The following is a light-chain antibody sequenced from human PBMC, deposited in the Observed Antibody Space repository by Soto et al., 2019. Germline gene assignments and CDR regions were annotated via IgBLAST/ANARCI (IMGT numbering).Light chain of an antibody. CDR3: AVWDDSLNAVV. V-gene: IGLV1-44*01. CDR1: TSNIGRNA. CDR2: TND. J-gene: IGLJ3*02. Sequence: QSVLTQPPSASGAPGQRVTISCSGNTSNIGRNAVNWYQQFTGTAPKLLISTNDDRPSGVPDRFPGSKSGTSASLAISGLQSEDEADYYCAVWDDSLNAVVFGGGTKVTVL.